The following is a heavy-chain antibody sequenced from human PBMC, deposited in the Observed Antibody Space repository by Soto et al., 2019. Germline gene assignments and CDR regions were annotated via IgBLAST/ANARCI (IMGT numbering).Heavy chain of an antibody. CDR2: ISYDGSNK. CDR3: ARDQVKGTMTIL. J-gene: IGHJ4*02. V-gene: IGHV3-30-3*01. Sequence: QVQLVESGGDVVQPGRSLRLSCAASGFTFSFYAMHWVRQAPGKGLEWVAVISYDGSNKYYADSVKGRFTISRDNSKNTMYLQMNSLSAEDTAVYHCARDQVKGTMTILWGQGTLVTVSS. CDR1: GFTFSFYA. D-gene: IGHD4-17*01.